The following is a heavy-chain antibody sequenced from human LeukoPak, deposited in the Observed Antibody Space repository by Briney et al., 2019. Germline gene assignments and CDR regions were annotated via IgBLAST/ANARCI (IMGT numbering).Heavy chain of an antibody. Sequence: RASVKVSCKVSGYTLTELSMHWVRQAPGKGLEWMGGFDPEDGETIYAQKFQGRVTMTEDTSTDTAYMELSSLRSDDTAVYYCARSLGSDYYDSSGYYQGWYFDYWGQGTLVTVSS. J-gene: IGHJ4*02. D-gene: IGHD3-22*01. CDR2: FDPEDGET. CDR1: GYTLTELS. CDR3: ARSLGSDYYDSSGYYQGWYFDY. V-gene: IGHV1-24*01.